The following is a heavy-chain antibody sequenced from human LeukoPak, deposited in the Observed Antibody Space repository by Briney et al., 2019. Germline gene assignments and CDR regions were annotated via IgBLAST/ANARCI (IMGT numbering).Heavy chain of an antibody. J-gene: IGHJ3*02. CDR3: ARADYYDSSAYIRGHDAFDI. D-gene: IGHD3-22*01. CDR2: IYYSGST. V-gene: IGHV4-31*03. Sequence: SETLSLTCTVSGGSISGYYWSWIRQHPGKGLEWIGYIYYSGSTYYNPSLKSRVTISVDTSKNQFSLKLSSVTAADTAVYYCARADYYDSSAYIRGHDAFDIWGQGTMVTVSS. CDR1: GGSISGYY.